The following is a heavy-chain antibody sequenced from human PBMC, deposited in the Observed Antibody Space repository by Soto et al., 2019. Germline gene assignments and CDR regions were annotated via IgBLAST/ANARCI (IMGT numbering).Heavy chain of an antibody. D-gene: IGHD4-4*01. CDR1: GGSISSYY. CDR2: IYYSGST. J-gene: IGHJ5*01. V-gene: IGHV4-59*08. Sequence: LETLSLTCTVSGGSISSYYWSWIRQPPGKGLEWIGYIYYSGSTNYNPSLKSRVTISVDTSNNQFSLHLNSVTPDDTAVYYCTRLIGNSWLDSWGQGTLVTVSS. CDR3: TRLIGNSWLDS.